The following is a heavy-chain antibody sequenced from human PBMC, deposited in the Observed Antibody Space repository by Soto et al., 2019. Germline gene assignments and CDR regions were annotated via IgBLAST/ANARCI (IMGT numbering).Heavy chain of an antibody. J-gene: IGHJ5*02. Sequence: GGSLRLSCAASGFTFSSYAMSWVRQAPGKGLEWVSAISGSGGSTYYADSVKGRFTISRDNSKNTLYMQMNSLRAGETAVYYCAKDLMSQGFAASEIAAAGNYPAGDNWFDPWGQGTLVTVSS. CDR2: ISGSGGST. CDR1: GFTFSSYA. D-gene: IGHD6-13*01. CDR3: AKDLMSQGFAASEIAAAGNYPAGDNWFDP. V-gene: IGHV3-23*01.